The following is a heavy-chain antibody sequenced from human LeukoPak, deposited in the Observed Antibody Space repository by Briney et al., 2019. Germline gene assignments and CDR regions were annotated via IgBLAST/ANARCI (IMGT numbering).Heavy chain of an antibody. CDR1: GYSFINYW. CDR3: ARTANNRVFDY. Sequence: GESLQISCKGSGYSFINYWIGWVRQMPGKGLEWMGIIYPGDSDTRYSPSFQGQVTISADKSISTAYLQWSSLKASDTAMYYCARTANNRVFDYWGQGTLVTVSS. CDR2: IYPGDSDT. D-gene: IGHD1-14*01. V-gene: IGHV5-51*01. J-gene: IGHJ4*02.